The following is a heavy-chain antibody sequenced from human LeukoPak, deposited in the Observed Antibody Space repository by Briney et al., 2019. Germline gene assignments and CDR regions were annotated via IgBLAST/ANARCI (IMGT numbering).Heavy chain of an antibody. Sequence: ASVKVSCKASGYTFTGHYIHWVRQAPGQGLEWMGWINPNSGDTNYAQKFQGRVTMTRDTSISTAYMELSRLRSDDTAVYYCARVTYYGSGSYYTEWGQGTLVTVSS. V-gene: IGHV1-2*02. J-gene: IGHJ4*02. CDR2: INPNSGDT. CDR1: GYTFTGHY. D-gene: IGHD3-10*01. CDR3: ARVTYYGSGSYYTE.